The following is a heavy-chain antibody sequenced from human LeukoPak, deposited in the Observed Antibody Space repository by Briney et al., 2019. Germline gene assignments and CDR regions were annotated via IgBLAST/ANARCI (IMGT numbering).Heavy chain of an antibody. D-gene: IGHD2-15*01. CDR2: LRNKADSYTT. CDR3: ARGRSRYCSGGSCYNFYYFDS. J-gene: IGHJ4*02. CDR1: GFTFSDHY. Sequence: HPGGSLRLSCIASGFTFSDHYVDWVRQTPGKGLEWVGRLRNKADSYTTEYAASVKGRFSISRDDSKNSSHLQMNSLKTEDTAVYYCARGRSRYCSGGSCYNFYYFDSWGQGTLVTVSS. V-gene: IGHV3-72*01.